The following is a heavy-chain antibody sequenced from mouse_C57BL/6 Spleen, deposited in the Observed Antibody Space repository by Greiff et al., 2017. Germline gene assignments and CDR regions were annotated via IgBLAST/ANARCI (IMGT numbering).Heavy chain of an antibody. J-gene: IGHJ4*01. CDR3: ARSAAYYSKGDYAMDY. V-gene: IGHV1-80*01. Sequence: VKLVESGAELVKPGASVKISCKASGYAFSSYWMNWVKQRPGKGLEWIGQIYPGDGDTNYNGKFKGKATLTADKSSSTAYMQLSSLTSEDSAVYFCARSAAYYSKGDYAMDYWGQGTSVTVSS. D-gene: IGHD2-5*01. CDR1: GYAFSSYW. CDR2: IYPGDGDT.